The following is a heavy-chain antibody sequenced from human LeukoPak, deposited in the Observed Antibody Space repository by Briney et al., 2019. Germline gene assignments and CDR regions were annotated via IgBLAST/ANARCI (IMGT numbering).Heavy chain of an antibody. J-gene: IGHJ6*03. Sequence: ASVKVSCKASGYTFVDYGFSWVRQAPGQGLEWMGWVSAYNGNTAYAQKLQGRVTMTTDASTSTAYMELRSLRSDDTAGYYCARDLMVRGRGYYMDVWGKGTTVTVSS. D-gene: IGHD3-10*01. V-gene: IGHV1-18*01. CDR2: VSAYNGNT. CDR1: GYTFVDYG. CDR3: ARDLMVRGRGYYMDV.